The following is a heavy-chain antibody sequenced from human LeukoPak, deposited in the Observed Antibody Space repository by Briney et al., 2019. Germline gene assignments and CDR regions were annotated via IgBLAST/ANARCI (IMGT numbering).Heavy chain of an antibody. D-gene: IGHD6-13*01. J-gene: IGHJ1*01. CDR3: ARDPYTSSWPEYFQH. V-gene: IGHV3-7*04. CDR2: TKQDGSEK. CDR1: GFTFSNYW. Sequence: GGSLRLSCAASGFTFSNYWMSWVRQAPRTGLEWVANTKQDGSEKYYVDSVKGRFTISRDNAKNSLYLQMNSLRAEDTAVYYCARDPYTSSWPEYFQHWGQGTPVTVSS.